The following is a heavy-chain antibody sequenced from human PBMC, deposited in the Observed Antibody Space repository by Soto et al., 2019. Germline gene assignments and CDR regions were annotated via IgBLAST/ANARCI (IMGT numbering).Heavy chain of an antibody. CDR3: ARDPLVGATPTMTFDY. J-gene: IGHJ4*02. D-gene: IGHD1-26*01. CDR1: GGTFSSYA. CDR2: IIPIFGTA. Sequence: QVQLVQSGAEVKKPGSSVKVSCKASGGTFSSYAISWVRQAPGQGLEWMGGIIPIFGTANYAQKFQGRVTSTADEPTSTAYRELSSLRSEDTAVYYCARDPLVGATPTMTFDYWGQGTLVTVSS. V-gene: IGHV1-69*01.